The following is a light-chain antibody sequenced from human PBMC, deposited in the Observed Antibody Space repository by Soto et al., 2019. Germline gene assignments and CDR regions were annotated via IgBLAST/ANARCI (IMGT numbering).Light chain of an antibody. V-gene: IGKV1-39*01. CDR2: AAS. CDR3: QQTYGTPPIT. Sequence: DIQMTQCPSSVYASVGDRVTITCRASQSINNFLNWYQQKPGKAPRLLIYAASRLQSGVPSRFSGSGSGTDFTLTISSLQPEDLATYYCQQTYGTPPITFGQGTRLEIK. CDR1: QSINNF. J-gene: IGKJ5*01.